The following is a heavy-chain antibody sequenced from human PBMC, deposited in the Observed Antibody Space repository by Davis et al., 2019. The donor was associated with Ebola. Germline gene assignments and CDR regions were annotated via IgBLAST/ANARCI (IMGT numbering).Heavy chain of an antibody. CDR1: GFTSSSYW. Sequence: GGSLRLSCAASGFTSSSYWVSWVRQAPGKGLEWVANIKQNGSEQSYVDSVKGRFPIYRDNTKYSLYLQMNSLRAKDTAVYYCAKGGWYNGNGEPYIDYWGQGTLVTVSS. CDR2: IKQNGSEQ. V-gene: IGHV3-7*03. CDR3: AKGGWYNGNGEPYIDY. J-gene: IGHJ4*02. D-gene: IGHD1-20*01.